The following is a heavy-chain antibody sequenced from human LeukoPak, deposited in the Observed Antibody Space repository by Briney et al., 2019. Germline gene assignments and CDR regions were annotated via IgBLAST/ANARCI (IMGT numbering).Heavy chain of an antibody. CDR2: IYWDDDK. CDR1: GFSLNSHLEG. D-gene: IGHD2-8*02. V-gene: IGHV2-5*02. J-gene: IGHJ4*02. Sequence: SGPTLVTPTQTLTLTCAFSGFSLNSHLEGVGWIRQPPRKALEWLAIIYWDDDKRYSSSLKTRLTVTKDHSKNQVVLTMTNVGPADTGTYYCAHTGGALKALDYWGQGTLVTVSS. CDR3: AHTGGALKALDY.